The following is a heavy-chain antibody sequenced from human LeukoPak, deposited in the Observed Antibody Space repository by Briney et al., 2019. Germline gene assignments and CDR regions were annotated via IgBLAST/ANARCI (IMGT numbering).Heavy chain of an antibody. J-gene: IGHJ4*02. Sequence: ASVKVSCKASGGTFSSYAISWVRQAPGQGLEWMGRIIPILGIANYAQKFQGRVTITADKSTSTAYMELSSLRSEDTAVYYCAREPHDRDYFDYWGQGTLVTVSS. D-gene: IGHD3-3*01. CDR3: AREPHDRDYFDY. CDR2: IIPILGIA. V-gene: IGHV1-69*04. CDR1: GGTFSSYA.